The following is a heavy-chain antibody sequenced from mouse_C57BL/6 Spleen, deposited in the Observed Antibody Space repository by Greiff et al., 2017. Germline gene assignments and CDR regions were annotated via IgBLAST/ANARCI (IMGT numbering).Heavy chain of an antibody. D-gene: IGHD2-4*01. CDR2: IHPNSGST. CDR3: ARFLYDYDEGEYYAMDY. V-gene: IGHV1-64*01. J-gene: IGHJ4*01. Sequence: QVQLQQPGAELVKPGASVKLSCKASGYTFTSYWMHWVKQRPGQGLEWIGLIHPNSGSTNYNEKFKSKATLTVDKSSSTAYMQLSSLTSEDSAVYYCARFLYDYDEGEYYAMDYWGQGTSVTVSS. CDR1: GYTFTSYW.